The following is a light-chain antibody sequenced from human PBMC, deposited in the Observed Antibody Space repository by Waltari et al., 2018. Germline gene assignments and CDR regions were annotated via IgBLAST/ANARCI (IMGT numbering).Light chain of an antibody. Sequence: QSALTQPASVSGSPGQSITISCSGTSRDVGGYNYVSWYQQHPGKAPQVMIYDVTSRPSGVSDRFSGSKSGNTASLTISGLQAEDEADYYCSSYTSSSTVVFGGGTKLTVL. CDR3: SSYTSSSTVV. CDR1: SRDVGGYNY. CDR2: DVT. V-gene: IGLV2-14*03. J-gene: IGLJ3*02.